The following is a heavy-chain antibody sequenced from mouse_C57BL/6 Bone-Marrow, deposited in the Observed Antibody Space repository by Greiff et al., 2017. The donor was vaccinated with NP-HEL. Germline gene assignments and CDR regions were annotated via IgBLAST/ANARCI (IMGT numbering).Heavy chain of an antibody. D-gene: IGHD1-1*01. CDR1: GYTFTSYW. CDR3: ARRITTDPFDY. V-gene: IGHV1-64*01. CDR2: IHPNSGST. J-gene: IGHJ2*01. Sequence: QVQLQQPGAELVKPGASVKLSCKASGYTFTSYWMHWVKQRPGQGLEWIGMIHPNSGSTNYNEKFKSKATLTVDKSSSTAYMQLSSLTSEDSAVYYCARRITTDPFDYWGQGTTLTVSS.